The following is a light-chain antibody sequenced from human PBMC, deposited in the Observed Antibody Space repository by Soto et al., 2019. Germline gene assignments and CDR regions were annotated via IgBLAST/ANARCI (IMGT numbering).Light chain of an antibody. CDR1: SSDVGGYNY. J-gene: IGLJ1*01. CDR2: EVS. Sequence: QSALTQPASVSGSPGQSITISCTGTSSDVGGYNYVSWYQQHPGKAPKLMIYEVSNRPSGVSNRFSGSKSGNTASLTISGLQAEEEADYYCSSYTSSSTRYAFGAGTKVTVL. V-gene: IGLV2-14*01. CDR3: SSYTSSSTRYA.